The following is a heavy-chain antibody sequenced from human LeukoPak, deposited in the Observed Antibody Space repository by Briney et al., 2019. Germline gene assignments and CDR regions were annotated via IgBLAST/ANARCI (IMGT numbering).Heavy chain of an antibody. CDR2: ISAYNGST. J-gene: IGHJ5*02. V-gene: IGHV1-18*01. Sequence: ASVKVSCKASGYTFTSYGISWVRQAPGQGLEWMGWISAYNGSTNYAQKLQGRVTMTTDTSTSTAYMELRSLRSDDTALYYCARALVVAATQGLDPWGQGTLVTVSS. CDR1: GYTFTSYG. D-gene: IGHD2-15*01. CDR3: ARALVVAATQGLDP.